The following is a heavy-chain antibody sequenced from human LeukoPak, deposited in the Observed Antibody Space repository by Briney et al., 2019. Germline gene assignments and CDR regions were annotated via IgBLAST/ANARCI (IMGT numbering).Heavy chain of an antibody. CDR1: GFTFSNYA. V-gene: IGHV3-23*01. Sequence: GGSLRLSCAASGFTFSNYAMSWVRQAPGKGLEWVSSIGGSGGITYYADSVKGRFTISRDNAKNSLYLQMNSLRAEDTAVYYCARDLSFIWTGWYNWFDPWGQGTLVTVSS. CDR2: IGGSGGIT. J-gene: IGHJ5*02. CDR3: ARDLSFIWTGWYNWFDP. D-gene: IGHD3/OR15-3a*01.